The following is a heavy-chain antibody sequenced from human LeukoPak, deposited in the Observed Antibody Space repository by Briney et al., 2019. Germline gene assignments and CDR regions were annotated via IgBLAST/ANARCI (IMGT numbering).Heavy chain of an antibody. D-gene: IGHD1-1*01. CDR3: ARGPPRTGRERCFDY. CDR2: IYYRGTT. Sequence: SETLSLTCTVSGGSTSDYYWNWIRQPPGKGLEWIGYIYYRGTTNYNPSLNSRVTISLDSSKNQFSLRLNSVTAADTAVYYCARGPPRTGRERCFDYRGQGTLVSVSS. CDR1: GGSTSDYY. J-gene: IGHJ4*02. V-gene: IGHV4-59*01.